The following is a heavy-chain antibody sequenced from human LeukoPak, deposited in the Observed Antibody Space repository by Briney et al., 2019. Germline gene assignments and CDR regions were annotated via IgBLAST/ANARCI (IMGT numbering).Heavy chain of an antibody. CDR2: IRYDGSNK. V-gene: IGHV3-30*02. CDR3: ARDLSLATVTTAFDI. J-gene: IGHJ3*02. CDR1: GFAFNVFG. Sequence: GGSLRLSCAGSGFAFNVFGMHWVRQAPGKGLEWVAFIRYDGSNKYYADSVKGRFTISRDNSKNTLYLQMNSLRAEDTAVYYCARDLSLATVTTAFDIWGQGTMVTVSS. D-gene: IGHD4-11*01.